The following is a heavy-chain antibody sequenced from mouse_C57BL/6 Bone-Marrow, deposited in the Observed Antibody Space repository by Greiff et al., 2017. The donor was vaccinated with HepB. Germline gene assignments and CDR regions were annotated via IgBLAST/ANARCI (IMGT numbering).Heavy chain of an antibody. CDR2: IWWDDDK. D-gene: IGHD2-4*01. CDR3: ARILNYYDYDDAMDY. V-gene: IGHV8-8*01. J-gene: IGHJ4*01. CDR1: GFSLSTFGMG. Sequence: QVTLKESGPGILQPSQTLSLTCSFSGFSLSTFGMGVGWFRQPSGKGLEWLAHIWWDDDKYYNPALKSRLTISKDTSKNQVFLKIANVDTADTATYYCARILNYYDYDDAMDYWGQGTSVTVSS.